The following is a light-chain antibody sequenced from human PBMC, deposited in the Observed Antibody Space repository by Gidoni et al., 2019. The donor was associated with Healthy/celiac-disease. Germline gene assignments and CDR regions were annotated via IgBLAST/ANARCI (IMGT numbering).Light chain of an antibody. Sequence: IVMRQSPATLSVSPGGRATLCCRASQSVSSNLAWYQQKPGQAPRLLIYGASTRATGIPARFSGSGSGTEFTLTISSLQSEDFAVSYCQQYNNWPRTFGQXTKVEIK. J-gene: IGKJ1*01. V-gene: IGKV3-15*01. CDR3: QQYNNWPRT. CDR2: GAS. CDR1: QSVSSN.